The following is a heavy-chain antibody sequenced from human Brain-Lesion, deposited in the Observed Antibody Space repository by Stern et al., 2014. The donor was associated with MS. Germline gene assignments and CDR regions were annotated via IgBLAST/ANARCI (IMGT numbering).Heavy chain of an antibody. CDR1: GYTLTELS. V-gene: IGHV1-24*01. CDR3: ATLSPGAGGNYYRHFDY. CDR2: FDPEDGET. J-gene: IGHJ4*02. Sequence: LEESGAEVKKPRASVKVSCKVSGYTLTELSMHWVRQAPRKGLEWMGGFDPEDGETIYAQKFQGRVTMTEDTSTDTAYMELSSLRSEDTAVYYCATLSPGAGGNYYRHFDYWGQGTLVTVSS. D-gene: IGHD1-26*01.